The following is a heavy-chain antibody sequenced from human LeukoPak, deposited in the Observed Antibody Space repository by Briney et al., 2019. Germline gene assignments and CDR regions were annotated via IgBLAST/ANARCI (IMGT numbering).Heavy chain of an antibody. V-gene: IGHV3-74*01. J-gene: IGHJ4*02. Sequence: GRSLRLSCAASGFTFSSYGMHWVRQTPGKGLVWVSRINSDASVTTYADSVKGRFTISRDNAKNTLYLQMNSLRAEDTAVYYCARVTAVAGTSVGVDAWGQGILVTVS. D-gene: IGHD6-19*01. CDR2: INSDASVT. CDR3: ARVTAVAGTSVGVDA. CDR1: GFTFSSYG.